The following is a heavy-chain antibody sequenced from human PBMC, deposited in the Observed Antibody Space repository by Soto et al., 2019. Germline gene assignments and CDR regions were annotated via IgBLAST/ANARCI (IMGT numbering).Heavy chain of an antibody. J-gene: IGHJ6*02. V-gene: IGHV1-69*13. CDR2: IIPIFGTA. D-gene: IGHD3-22*01. Sequence: WASVKVSCKASGGTFSSYAISWVRQAPGQGLEWMGGIIPIFGTANYAQKFQGRVTITADESTSTAYMELSSLRSEDTAVYYCARDYSFYYYDSSGYWGGMDVWGQGTTVTVYS. CDR1: GGTFSSYA. CDR3: ARDYSFYYYDSSGYWGGMDV.